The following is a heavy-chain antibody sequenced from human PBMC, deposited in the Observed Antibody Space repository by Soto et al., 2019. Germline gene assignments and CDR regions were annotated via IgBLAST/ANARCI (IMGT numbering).Heavy chain of an antibody. V-gene: IGHV3-7*01. Sequence: VQLVESGGGLVKPGGSLRLSCAASGFTFSDYYMSWIRQAPGKGLEWVANIKQDGSEKYYVDSVKGRFTISRDNAKNSLYLQMNSLRAEDTAVYYCARDRAPAALGGYYYGMDVWGQGTTVTVSS. CDR2: IKQDGSEK. CDR3: ARDRAPAALGGYYYGMDV. D-gene: IGHD2-2*01. CDR1: GFTFSDYY. J-gene: IGHJ6*02.